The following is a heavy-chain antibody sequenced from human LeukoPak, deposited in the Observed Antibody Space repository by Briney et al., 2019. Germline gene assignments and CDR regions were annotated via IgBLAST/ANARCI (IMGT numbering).Heavy chain of an antibody. J-gene: IGHJ4*02. CDR2: INPSDGSP. CDR3: ARGDVEMATTEESCYFDY. Sequence: ASVKVSCKASGYTFTRLFIHWVRQAPGQGLEWMGVINPSDGSPNYAQKFQGRVTITADESTSTAYMELSSLRSEDTAVYYCARGDVEMATTEESCYFDYWGQGTLVTVSS. CDR1: GYTFTRLF. V-gene: IGHV1-46*01. D-gene: IGHD5-24*01.